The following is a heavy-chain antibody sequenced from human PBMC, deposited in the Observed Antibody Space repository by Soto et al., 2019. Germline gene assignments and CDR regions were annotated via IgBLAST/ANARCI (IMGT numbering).Heavy chain of an antibody. J-gene: IGHJ4*02. CDR2: IYYSGST. Sequence: QVQLQESGPGLVKPSQTLSLTCTVSGGSISSGGYYWSWIRQHPGKGLEWIGYIYYSGSTYYNPSLKSRVXXPXDXXKNQFSLKLSSVTAADTAVYYCARERDGYNWYFDYWGQGTLVTVSS. V-gene: IGHV4-31*03. CDR1: GGSISSGGYY. D-gene: IGHD5-12*01. CDR3: ARERDGYNWYFDY.